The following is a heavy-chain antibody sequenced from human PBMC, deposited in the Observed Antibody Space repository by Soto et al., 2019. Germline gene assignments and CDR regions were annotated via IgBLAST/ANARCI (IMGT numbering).Heavy chain of an antibody. CDR2: INQDGGVT. Sequence: WGSLRLSCMASEFTFISSFMGWIRQAPGKGLEWVANINQDGGVTYYVDSVEGRFTVSRDNTKDSLYLQMNSSRGEDTAIHSCARYYRGSGRYFFDYWGQGTPVTVSS. J-gene: IGHJ4*02. D-gene: IGHD6-25*01. CDR3: ARYYRGSGRYFFDY. CDR1: EFTFISSF. V-gene: IGHV3-7*01.